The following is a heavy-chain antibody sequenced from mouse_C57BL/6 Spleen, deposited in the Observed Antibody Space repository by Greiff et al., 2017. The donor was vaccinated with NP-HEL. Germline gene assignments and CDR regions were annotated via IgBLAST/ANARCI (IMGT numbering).Heavy chain of an antibody. CDR3: TRDLGPYYYAMDY. CDR1: GFTFSSYA. D-gene: IGHD4-1*01. Sequence: EVQGVESGEGLVKPGGSLKLSCAASGFTFSSYAMSWVRQTPEKRLEWVAYISSGGDYIYYADTVKGRFTISRDNARNTLYLQMSSLKSEDTAMYYCTRDLGPYYYAMDYWGQGTSVTVSS. V-gene: IGHV5-9-1*02. J-gene: IGHJ4*01. CDR2: ISSGGDYI.